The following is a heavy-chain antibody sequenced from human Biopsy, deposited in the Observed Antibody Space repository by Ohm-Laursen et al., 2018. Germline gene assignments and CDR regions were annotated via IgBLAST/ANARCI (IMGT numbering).Heavy chain of an antibody. V-gene: IGHV4-39*01. CDR1: GGSISNNNYY. CDR3: ARDYDTSGYYYVS. CDR2: IFYRGST. D-gene: IGHD3-22*01. J-gene: IGHJ5*02. Sequence: PGTLSLTCTVSGGSISNNNYYWGWIRQPPGKGLEWIGSIFYRGSTHYTPSLKSRVNISVDTSKNQFSLKLNSVTAADTAVYYCARDYDTSGYYYVSWGQGTLVTVSS.